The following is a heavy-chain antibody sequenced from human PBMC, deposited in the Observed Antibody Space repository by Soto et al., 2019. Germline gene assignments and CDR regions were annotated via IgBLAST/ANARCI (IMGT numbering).Heavy chain of an antibody. J-gene: IGHJ4*02. CDR3: ASSIAAAPPLDY. D-gene: IGHD6-13*01. Sequence: ASAKVSCKASGYTFTSYYMHWVRHPPGQGLEWMGIINPGGGSTSYAQKFQGRVTMTRATSTSTVYMELSSLRSEDTAVYYCASSIAAAPPLDYWGKGTQVTDSS. CDR1: GYTFTSYY. V-gene: IGHV1-46*03. CDR2: INPGGGST.